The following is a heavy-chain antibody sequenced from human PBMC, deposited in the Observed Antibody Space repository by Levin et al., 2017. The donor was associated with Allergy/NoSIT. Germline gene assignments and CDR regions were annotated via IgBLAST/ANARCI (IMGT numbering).Heavy chain of an antibody. CDR2: ISYDGSNK. CDR3: AREANYDSSGYYGRLDY. Sequence: GGSLRLSCAASGFTFSSYAMHWVRQAPGKGLEWVAVISYDGSNKYYADSVKGRFTISRDNSKNTLYLQMNSLRAEDTAVYYCAREANYDSSGYYGRLDYWGQGTLVTVSS. J-gene: IGHJ4*02. D-gene: IGHD3-22*01. CDR1: GFTFSSYA. V-gene: IGHV3-30*04.